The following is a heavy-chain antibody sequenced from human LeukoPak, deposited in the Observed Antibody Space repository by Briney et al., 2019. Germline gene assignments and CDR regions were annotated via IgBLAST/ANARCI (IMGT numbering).Heavy chain of an antibody. CDR1: GFTFSSYA. D-gene: IGHD3-16*01. CDR2: ISYDGSNK. Sequence: SGGSLRLSCAASGFTFSSYAMHWVRQAPGKGLEWVAVISYDGSNKYYADSVKGRFTISRDNSKNTLYLQMNSLRAEDTAVYYCARDLPMGSFWGQGTLVTVSS. V-gene: IGHV3-30-3*01. J-gene: IGHJ4*02. CDR3: ARDLPMGSF.